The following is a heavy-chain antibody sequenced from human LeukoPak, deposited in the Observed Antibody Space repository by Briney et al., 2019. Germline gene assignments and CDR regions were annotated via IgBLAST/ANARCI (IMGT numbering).Heavy chain of an antibody. CDR1: GGSFSGYY. V-gene: IGHV4-34*01. D-gene: IGHD4-11*01. Sequence: KPSETLSLSCAVYGGSFSGYYWSWIRQPPGKGLEWIGEINHSGSTNYNPSLKSRVTISVDTSKNQFSLKLSSVTAADTAVYYCASGSNPMAAFDIWGQGTMVTVSS. J-gene: IGHJ3*02. CDR3: ASGSNPMAAFDI. CDR2: INHSGST.